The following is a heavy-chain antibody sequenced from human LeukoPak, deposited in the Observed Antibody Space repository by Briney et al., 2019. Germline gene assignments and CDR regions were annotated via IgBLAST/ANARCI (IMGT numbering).Heavy chain of an antibody. CDR2: INPNSGDT. J-gene: IGHJ4*02. CDR3: ARDRSTMTPDY. Sequence: RASVKVSCKASGYTFTSYYMHWVRQAPGQGLEWMGWINPNSGDTNYAQKFQDRVTLTRDTSIITAYMELSSLRSDDTAVYYCARDRSTMTPDYWGQGTLVTVSS. V-gene: IGHV1-2*02. D-gene: IGHD3-22*01. CDR1: GYTFTSYY.